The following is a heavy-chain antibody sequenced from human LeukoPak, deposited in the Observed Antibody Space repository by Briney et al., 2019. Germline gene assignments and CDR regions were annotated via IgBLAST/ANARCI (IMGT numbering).Heavy chain of an antibody. D-gene: IGHD2-2*01. CDR2: INHSGST. CDR1: GGSFNGYY. J-gene: IGHJ4*02. Sequence: PSETLSLTCAVYGGSFNGYYWSWIRQPPGKGLEWIGEINHSGSTNYNPSLKSRVTISVDTSKNQFSLKLNSVTAADTAVYYCARDCSSSSCYLDHWGQGTLVTVSS. CDR3: ARDCSSSSCYLDH. V-gene: IGHV4-34*01.